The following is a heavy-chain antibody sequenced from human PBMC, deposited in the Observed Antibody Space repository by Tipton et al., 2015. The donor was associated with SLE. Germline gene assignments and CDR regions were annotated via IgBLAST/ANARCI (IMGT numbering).Heavy chain of an antibody. CDR3: ARGGYSGSYWDAFDI. J-gene: IGHJ3*02. CDR1: GFTFSSYS. Sequence: SLRLSCAAPGFTFSSYSMNWVRQAPGKGLEWVSSINSSSSYINYADSVKGRFTISRDNAKNSLYLQMNSLRAEDTAVYYCARGGYSGSYWDAFDIWGQGTMVTVSS. V-gene: IGHV3-21*01. CDR2: INSSSSYI. D-gene: IGHD1-26*01.